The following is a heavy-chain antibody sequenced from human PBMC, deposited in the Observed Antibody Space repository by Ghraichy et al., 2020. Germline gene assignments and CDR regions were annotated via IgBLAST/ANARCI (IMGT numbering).Heavy chain of an antibody. Sequence: GGSLRLSCAASGFTFSDYYMSWIRQAPGKGLEWVSYISSSGSTIYYADSVKGRFTISRDNAKNSLSLQMNTLRAEDTAVYYCAKDQKYDSSGYYSYYYGMDVWGQGTTVTVSS. J-gene: IGHJ6*02. CDR2: ISSSGSTI. V-gene: IGHV3-11*01. CDR3: AKDQKYDSSGYYSYYYGMDV. D-gene: IGHD3-22*01. CDR1: GFTFSDYY.